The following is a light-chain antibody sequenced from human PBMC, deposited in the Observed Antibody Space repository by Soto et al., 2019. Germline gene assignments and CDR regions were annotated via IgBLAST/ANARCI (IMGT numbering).Light chain of an antibody. V-gene: IGKV1-39*01. CDR3: QQRYSTPST. CDR2: AAS. Sequence: DIHMTQSLSSLSASVGARATITCQASQSISSYLNWYQQKPGKAPKLLIYAASSLHSGVPSRFSGSGSGTDFTLTISSLQPEDGATDDGQQRYSTPSTFGQGTRLEIK. J-gene: IGKJ5*01. CDR1: QSISSY.